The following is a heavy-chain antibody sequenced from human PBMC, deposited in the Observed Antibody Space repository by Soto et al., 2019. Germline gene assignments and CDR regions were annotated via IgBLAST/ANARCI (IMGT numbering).Heavy chain of an antibody. CDR2: IYYSGST. V-gene: IGHV4-59*08. Sequence: QVQLQESGPGLVKPSETLSLTCTVSGGSISSYYWSWIRQPPGKGLEWIGSIYYSGSTNYNPSLKSRVTISVDTSKTQFSLKLSSVTAADTAVYYCARPSRYCSGGSCSYFDYWGQGTLVTVSS. CDR1: GGSISSYY. J-gene: IGHJ4*02. CDR3: ARPSRYCSGGSCSYFDY. D-gene: IGHD2-15*01.